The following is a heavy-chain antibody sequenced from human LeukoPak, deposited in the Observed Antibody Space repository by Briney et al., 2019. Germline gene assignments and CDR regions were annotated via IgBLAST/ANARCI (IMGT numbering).Heavy chain of an antibody. Sequence: SETLSLTCTVSGGSISSYYWSWIRQPPGKGLEWIGNIYYSGSNNYNPSLKSRVSIAVYTSKDQFSLKLTTVTAAATAVYYWASAKYDVWSGYYTWWFDPWGQGTLVTVSS. D-gene: IGHD3-3*01. J-gene: IGHJ5*02. CDR2: IYYSGSN. CDR1: GGSISSYY. CDR3: ASAKYDVWSGYYTWWFDP. V-gene: IGHV4-59*01.